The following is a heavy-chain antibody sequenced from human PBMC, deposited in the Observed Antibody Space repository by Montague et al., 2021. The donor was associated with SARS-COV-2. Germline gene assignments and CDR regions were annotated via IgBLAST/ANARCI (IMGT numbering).Heavy chain of an antibody. CDR2: VTFDGRSQ. Sequence: SLRLSCAASGFIFNNYAMHWVRQAPGKGPQWLAAVTFDGRSQYYSSAVXGRFTISRHNSRNMLFLEMSSLRGEDTAVYYCARDARDCGATNCQTYYYHYMDVWGQGNTVTVSS. J-gene: IGHJ6*03. D-gene: IGHD2-21*01. CDR1: GFIFNNYA. V-gene: IGHV3-30*04. CDR3: ARDARDCGATNCQTYYYHYMDV.